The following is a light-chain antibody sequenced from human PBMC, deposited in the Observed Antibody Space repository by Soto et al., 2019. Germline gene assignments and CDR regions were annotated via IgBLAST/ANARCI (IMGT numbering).Light chain of an antibody. V-gene: IGLV2-8*01. CDR3: SSYAGTHVV. Sequence: QPVLTQPPSASGSPGQSVTISCTGTSRDVGGYNYVSWYQQHPGRAPKLMIYDVTKRPSGVPDRFSGSKSGNTASLTVSGLQAEDEADYYCSSYAGTHVVFGTGTQLTVL. CDR1: SRDVGGYNY. J-gene: IGLJ1*01. CDR2: DVT.